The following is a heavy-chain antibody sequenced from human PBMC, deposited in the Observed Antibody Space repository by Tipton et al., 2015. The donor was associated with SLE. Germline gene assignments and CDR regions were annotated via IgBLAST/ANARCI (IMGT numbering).Heavy chain of an antibody. V-gene: IGHV4-39*07. J-gene: IGHJ4*02. Sequence: TLSLTCTVSGGSISNRSYYWGWIRQSPGKGLEWIANIYYTGSTFYNPSLKSRITISADTSKNQFSLKLTSVTAADTAVYYCARLDTIFGVLNWGQGTLVTVSS. CDR3: ARLDTIFGVLN. CDR2: IYYTGST. CDR1: GGSISNRSYY. D-gene: IGHD3-3*01.